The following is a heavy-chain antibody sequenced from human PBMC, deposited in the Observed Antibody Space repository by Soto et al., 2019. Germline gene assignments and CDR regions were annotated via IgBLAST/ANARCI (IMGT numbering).Heavy chain of an antibody. Sequence: SVKVSCKASGGTFSSYAISWVLQAPGQGLEWMGGIIPIFGTANYAQKFQGRVTITADESTSTAYMELSSLRSEDTAVYYCARGLLVGSTSCLDPWGQGTLVTVSS. CDR1: GGTFSSYA. J-gene: IGHJ5*02. V-gene: IGHV1-69*13. D-gene: IGHD2-2*01. CDR3: ARGLLVGSTSCLDP. CDR2: IIPIFGTA.